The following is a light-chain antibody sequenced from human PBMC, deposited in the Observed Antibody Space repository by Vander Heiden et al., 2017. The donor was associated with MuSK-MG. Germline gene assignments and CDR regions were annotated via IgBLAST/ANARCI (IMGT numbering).Light chain of an antibody. CDR3: CSYAGGSTYV. CDR2: EVS. Sequence: QSALTQPAAVSGSPGQSITISCTGSSSDVANYNLVSWYQQHPGKAPKLMIYEVSKRPSGVSDRFSGSKSGNTASLTISGLQAEDEADYSCCSYAGGSTYVFGTGTKVTVL. CDR1: SSDVANYNL. J-gene: IGLJ1*01. V-gene: IGLV2-23*02.